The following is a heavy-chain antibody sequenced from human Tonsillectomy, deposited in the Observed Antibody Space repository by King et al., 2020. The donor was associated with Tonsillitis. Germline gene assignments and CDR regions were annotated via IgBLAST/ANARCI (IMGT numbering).Heavy chain of an antibody. CDR3: VKSYGGNSNGLDY. Sequence: VQLVESGGGVVQPGRSLRLSCAASGFTFSSYGMHWVRQAPGKGLEWVAVISYDGSTKYYVDSVKGRFTISRDNSKNTLYVQMYSLRAEDTALDYCVKSYGGNSNGLDYWGQGTLVTVSS. CDR2: ISYDGSTK. D-gene: IGHD4-23*01. CDR1: GFTFSSYG. V-gene: IGHV3-30*18. J-gene: IGHJ4*02.